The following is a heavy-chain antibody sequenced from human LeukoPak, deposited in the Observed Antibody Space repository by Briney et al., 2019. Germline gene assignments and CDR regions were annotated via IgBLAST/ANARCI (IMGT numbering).Heavy chain of an antibody. Sequence: ASVKVSCKASGYTFTGYYMHWVRQAPGQGLEWMGWINPSGGSTSYAQKFQGRVTMTRDMSTSTVYMELSSLRSEDTAVYYCARDHAGFPVDYWGQGTLVTVSS. V-gene: IGHV1-46*01. CDR2: INPSGGST. J-gene: IGHJ4*02. CDR1: GYTFTGYY. D-gene: IGHD1-14*01. CDR3: ARDHAGFPVDY.